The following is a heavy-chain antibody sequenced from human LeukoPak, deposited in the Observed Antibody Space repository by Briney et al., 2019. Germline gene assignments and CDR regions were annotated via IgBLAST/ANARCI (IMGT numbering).Heavy chain of an antibody. D-gene: IGHD6-19*01. CDR2: IIPSFGTA. V-gene: IGHV1-69*13. J-gene: IGHJ3*02. Sequence: SVKVSCKASGGTFSNYVISWVRQAPGQGLEWRGGIIPSFGTANYAQKFQGRVTIIADESTSTAYMELSSLRSEDTAVYYCAREKVAVAGTDAFDIWGQGTMVTVSS. CDR1: GGTFSNYV. CDR3: AREKVAVAGTDAFDI.